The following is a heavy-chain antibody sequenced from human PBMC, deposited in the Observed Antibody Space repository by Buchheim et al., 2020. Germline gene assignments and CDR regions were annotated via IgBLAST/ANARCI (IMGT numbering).Heavy chain of an antibody. J-gene: IGHJ4*02. CDR3: AREPDSSGWGRAFDY. CDR1: GFSFSDYY. CDR2: INSSSSYT. D-gene: IGHD6-19*01. V-gene: IGHV3-11*05. Sequence: QVQLVESGGGLVKPGGSLRLSCAASGFSFSDYYMSWVRQAPGKGLEWVSYINSSSSYTNYADSVKGRFTISRDNAKNSLYLQMNSLRAEDTALYYCAREPDSSGWGRAFDYWGQGTL.